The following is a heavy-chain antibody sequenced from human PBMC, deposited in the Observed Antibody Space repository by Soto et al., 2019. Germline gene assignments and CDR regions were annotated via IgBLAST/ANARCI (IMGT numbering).Heavy chain of an antibody. J-gene: IGHJ6*02. Sequence: QVQLQESGPGLVKPSQTLSLTCTVSGGSISSGDYYWSWIRQPPGKGLEWIGYIYYSGSTYYNPPPDLRVTISVDTSKTQCSLKLISVTAADPAVYYCARPDTYYYYGMDVWGQGTTVTVSS. CDR1: GGSISSGDYY. D-gene: IGHD3-9*01. CDR3: ARPDTYYYYGMDV. V-gene: IGHV4-30-4*01. CDR2: IYYSGST.